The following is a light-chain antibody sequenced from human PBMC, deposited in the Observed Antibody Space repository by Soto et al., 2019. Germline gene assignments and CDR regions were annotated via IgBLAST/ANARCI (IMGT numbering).Light chain of an antibody. CDR1: SSSIGSNN. CDR3: AAWDDSVSGYV. J-gene: IGLJ1*01. CDR2: RNN. Sequence: QSVLTQPPSASGTPGQRVTISCSGSSSSIGSNNVYWYHQLPGTAPKLLIYRNNQRPSGVPDRFSGSKSGTSASLAISGLRSEDEADYYCAAWDDSVSGYVLGTGTKVTVL. V-gene: IGLV1-47*01.